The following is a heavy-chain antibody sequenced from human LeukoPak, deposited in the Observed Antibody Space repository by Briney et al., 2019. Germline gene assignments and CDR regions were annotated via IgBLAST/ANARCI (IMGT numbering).Heavy chain of an antibody. D-gene: IGHD5-18*01. CDR2: IYPGDSDT. CDR3: ARRRYSYGYWFDP. CDR1: GSSFTSYW. J-gene: IGHJ5*02. Sequence: RGASLQISCKGSGSSFTSYWIGWVRQLPGKGLEWMGIIYPGDSDTRYSPSFQGQVTISADKSISTAYLQWSSLKASDTAMYYCARRRYSYGYWFDPWGQGTPVTVSS. V-gene: IGHV5-51*01.